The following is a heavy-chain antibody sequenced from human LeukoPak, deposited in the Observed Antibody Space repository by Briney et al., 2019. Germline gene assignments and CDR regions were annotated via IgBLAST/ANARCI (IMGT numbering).Heavy chain of an antibody. Sequence: GGTLRLSCAASGFTFSRYGMSWVRQAPGKGLEGVSAISGSGGRTYYADSVKGRFTISRDNSKNTLYLQMNSLRAEDTAVYNCAKGDFYGSGRDYYYYMDVWGKGTTVTISS. D-gene: IGHD3-10*01. CDR2: ISGSGGRT. CDR1: GFTFSRYG. CDR3: AKGDFYGSGRDYYYYMDV. V-gene: IGHV3-23*01. J-gene: IGHJ6*03.